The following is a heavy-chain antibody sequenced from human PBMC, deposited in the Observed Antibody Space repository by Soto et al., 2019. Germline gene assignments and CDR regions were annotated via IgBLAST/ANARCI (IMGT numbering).Heavy chain of an antibody. V-gene: IGHV1-18*01. CDR3: ARVSGRYNWNYKYGMDV. D-gene: IGHD1-7*01. CDR1: GYTFTSYG. J-gene: IGHJ6*02. Sequence: GASVKVSCKASGYTFTSYGISWVRQAPGQGLEWMGWISAYNGNTNYAQKLQGRVTMTTDTSTSTAYMELRSLRSDDTAVYYCARVSGRYNWNYKYGMDVWGQGTTVTVSS. CDR2: ISAYNGNT.